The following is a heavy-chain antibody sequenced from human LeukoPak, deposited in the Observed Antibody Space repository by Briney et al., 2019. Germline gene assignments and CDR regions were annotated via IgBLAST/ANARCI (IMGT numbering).Heavy chain of an antibody. D-gene: IGHD3-22*01. J-gene: IGHJ4*02. CDR2: IKGSAEAT. CDR1: GFTFSSYI. Sequence: GGSLRLSCAASGFTFSSYIMTWVRQAPGKGLEWVSTIKGSAEATFYADSVKDRFTISRDNSKNTLYLQMSSLRADDTALYFCARDHESSGYPTSDYRGQGTLVTVSS. CDR3: ARDHESSGYPTSDY. V-gene: IGHV3-23*01.